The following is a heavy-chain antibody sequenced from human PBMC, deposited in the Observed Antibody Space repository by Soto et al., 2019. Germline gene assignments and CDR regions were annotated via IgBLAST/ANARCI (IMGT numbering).Heavy chain of an antibody. CDR3: ARRVPAAPNWFDP. J-gene: IGHJ5*02. Sequence: QVQLQESGPGLVKPSGTLSLTCAVSGGSISSGTWWRWVRQPPGRGLEWIGEIYHSGSPNYNPSLKSRGTMSVDKSKNLFSLRLSSVTAADSALYYCARRVPAAPNWFDPWGQGTLVTVSS. CDR2: IYHSGSP. CDR1: GGSISSGTW. D-gene: IGHD2-2*01. V-gene: IGHV4-4*02.